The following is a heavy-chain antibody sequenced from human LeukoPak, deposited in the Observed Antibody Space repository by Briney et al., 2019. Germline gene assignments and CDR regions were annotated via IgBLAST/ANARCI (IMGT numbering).Heavy chain of an antibody. J-gene: IGHJ4*02. D-gene: IGHD3-10*01. CDR1: GFTISSYG. Sequence: GGSLRLSCAASGFTISSYGMSWVRQAPGKGLEWVSSVSGGATYYADSVKGRFTISRDNSKNTVSLQMNSLRAEDTAVYYCAKSVYGSGNYWGQGTLVTVSS. CDR3: AKSVYGSGNY. CDR2: VSGGAT. V-gene: IGHV3-23*01.